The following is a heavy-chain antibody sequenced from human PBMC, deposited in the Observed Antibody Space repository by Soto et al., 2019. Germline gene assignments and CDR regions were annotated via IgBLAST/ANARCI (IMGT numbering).Heavy chain of an antibody. D-gene: IGHD3-3*02. CDR3: PRGPATIFGVIDS. CDR2: FLASGGNT. CDR1: GYSFFSYY. Sequence: ASVKVSCKASGYSFFSYYIHWVRQAPGQGLEWMGRFLASGGNTDYAQRFRGRVSMTRDTSTTNTVSLELTSLTSDDTAVYYCPRGPATIFGVIDSWGQGTRVTVSS. J-gene: IGHJ4*02. V-gene: IGHV1-46*01.